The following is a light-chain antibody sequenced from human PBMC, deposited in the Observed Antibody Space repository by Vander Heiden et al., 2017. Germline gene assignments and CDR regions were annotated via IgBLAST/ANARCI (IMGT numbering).Light chain of an antibody. CDR1: QSISSW. CDR3: QQYNSYST. Sequence: IQMTQSPSTLCASVGDRVTITCRASQSISSWLAWYQQKPGKAPKLLIYDASSLESGVPSRFSGSGSGTEFTLTISSLQPDDFATYYCQQYNSYSTFGQGTKLEIK. J-gene: IGKJ2*01. CDR2: DAS. V-gene: IGKV1-5*01.